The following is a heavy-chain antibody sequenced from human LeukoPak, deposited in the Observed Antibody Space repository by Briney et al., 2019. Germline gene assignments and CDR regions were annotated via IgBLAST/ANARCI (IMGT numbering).Heavy chain of an antibody. J-gene: IGHJ4*02. CDR1: GGSISSYY. V-gene: IGHV4-59*08. CDR3: ARAGIAVAGTPFDY. D-gene: IGHD6-19*01. Sequence: SETLSLTCTVSGGSISSYYWSWIRQPPGQGLEWIGYIYYSGSTNYNPSLKSRVTISVDTSKNQFSLKLSSVTAADTAVYYCARAGIAVAGTPFDYWGQGTLVTVSS. CDR2: IYYSGST.